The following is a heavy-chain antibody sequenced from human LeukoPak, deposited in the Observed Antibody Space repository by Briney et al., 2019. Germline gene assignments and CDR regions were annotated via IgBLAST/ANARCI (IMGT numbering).Heavy chain of an antibody. CDR3: ARGPTNGQAFDH. V-gene: IGHV3-7*01. CDR1: RFAFSNYW. D-gene: IGHD2-8*01. Sequence: PGGSLRLSCVASRFAFSNYWMTWVRQAPGKGLERVANIRTDGGETYYIESVKGRFTISRDNARNSLYLQMNSLTVDDTAVYYCARGPTNGQAFDHWGQGTLVSVSS. J-gene: IGHJ4*02. CDR2: IRTDGGET.